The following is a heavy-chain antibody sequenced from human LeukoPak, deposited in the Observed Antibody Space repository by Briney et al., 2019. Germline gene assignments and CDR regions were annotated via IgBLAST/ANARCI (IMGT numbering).Heavy chain of an antibody. CDR2: INHSGST. CDR1: GGSFSGYY. V-gene: IGHV4-34*01. D-gene: IGHD3-22*01. Sequence: SETLSLTCAVYGGSFSGYYWRWIRQPPGKGLEWIGEINHSGSTNYNPSLKSRVTISVDTSKNQFSLKLSSVTAADTAVYYCARTGRYYQYFDYWGQGTLVTVSS. J-gene: IGHJ4*02. CDR3: ARTGRYYQYFDY.